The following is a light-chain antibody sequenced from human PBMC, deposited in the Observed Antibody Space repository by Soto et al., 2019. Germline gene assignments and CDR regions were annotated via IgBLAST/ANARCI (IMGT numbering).Light chain of an antibody. Sequence: QSGLTQPPSASGTPGQRVIISCSGKTPNIGSNYVYWYRHLPGTAPQLLIYRNNQRPSGVPDRFSGSKSRTSASLAISGLRSEDEADYYCAAWDDSLKGPVFGGGTKVTVL. CDR1: TPNIGSNY. CDR3: AAWDDSLKGPV. V-gene: IGLV1-47*01. CDR2: RNN. J-gene: IGLJ2*01.